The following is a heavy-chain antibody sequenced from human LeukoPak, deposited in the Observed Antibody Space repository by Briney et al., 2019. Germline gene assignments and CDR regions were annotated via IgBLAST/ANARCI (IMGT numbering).Heavy chain of an antibody. CDR3: ARDSQVTMVRGGWFDP. V-gene: IGHV4-61*02. Sequence: PSETLSLTCTVSGGSISSGSYYWSWIRQPAGKGLEWIGRIYTSGSTNYNPSLKSRVTISVDTSKNQFSLKLSSVTAADTAVYYCARDSQVTMVRGGWFDPWGQGTLVTVSS. CDR1: GGSISSGSYY. D-gene: IGHD3-10*01. CDR2: IYTSGST. J-gene: IGHJ5*02.